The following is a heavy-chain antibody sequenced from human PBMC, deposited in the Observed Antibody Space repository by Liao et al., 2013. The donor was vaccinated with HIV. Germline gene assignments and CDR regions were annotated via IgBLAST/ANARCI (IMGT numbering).Heavy chain of an antibody. V-gene: IGHV4-34*01. D-gene: IGHD2-15*01. Sequence: QVQLQQWGAGLLKPSETLSLTCAVYGGSFSGYYWSWIRQPPGKGLEWIGEINHSGSTNYNPSLKSRVTISVDTSKNQFSLKLSSVTAADTAVYYCASPLYCSGGSCYSGNAFDIWGQGTMVTVSS. CDR1: GGSFSGYY. J-gene: IGHJ3*02. CDR2: INHSGST. CDR3: ASPLYCSGGSCYSGNAFDI.